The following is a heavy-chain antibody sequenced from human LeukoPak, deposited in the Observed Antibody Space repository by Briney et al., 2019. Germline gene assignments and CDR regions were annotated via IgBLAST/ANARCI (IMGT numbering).Heavy chain of an antibody. V-gene: IGHV1-2*02. CDR2: INPNSGGT. Sequence: GASVKVSCKASGYTFTGYYMHWVRQAPGQGLEWMGWINPNSGGTNYAQKFQGRVTMTRDTSISTAYMELSRLRSDDTAVYYCARVGPLWFGESIDAFDIWGQGTMVTVSS. J-gene: IGHJ3*02. D-gene: IGHD3-10*01. CDR1: GYTFTGYY. CDR3: ARVGPLWFGESIDAFDI.